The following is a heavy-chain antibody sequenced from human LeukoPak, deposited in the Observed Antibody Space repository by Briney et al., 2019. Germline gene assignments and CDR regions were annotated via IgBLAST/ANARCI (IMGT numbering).Heavy chain of an antibody. J-gene: IGHJ6*02. V-gene: IGHV3-23*01. CDR1: GFTFSSYA. CDR3: AREGGRYYGMDV. CDR2: ISGSGGST. Sequence: GGSLRLSCAASGFTFSSYAMSWVRQAPGKGLEWVSAISGSGGSTYYADSVKGRFTISRDNAKNSLYLQMNSLRAEDTAVYYCAREGGRYYGMDVWGQGTTVTVSS.